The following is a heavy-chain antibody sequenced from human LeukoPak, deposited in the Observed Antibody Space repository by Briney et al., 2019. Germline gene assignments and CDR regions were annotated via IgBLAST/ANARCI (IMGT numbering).Heavy chain of an antibody. V-gene: IGHV4-34*01. J-gene: IGHJ4*02. CDR1: GESFSGHY. D-gene: IGHD1-26*01. CDR3: ARGEVGADRNFDN. CDR2: INHSGST. Sequence: SETLSLTCAVYGESFSGHYGSWNRQPPGKGLEWNGEINHSGSTNYDPSFKSRVSISVDTSKNQFSLKLSSVTAADTAVYYCARGEVGADRNFDNWGQGTLVTVSS.